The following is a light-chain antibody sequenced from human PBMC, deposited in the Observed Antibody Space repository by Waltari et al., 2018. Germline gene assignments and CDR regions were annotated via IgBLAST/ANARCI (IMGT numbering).Light chain of an antibody. J-gene: IGKJ2*01. CDR2: AAA. CDR1: PTLNNNY. Sequence: EIASPLSPGTLSLSAGERATLSCRASPTLNNNYLAWYQQKPGQSPGLLIFAAAKRATGVPDRFSGSGSGTDFTLTISRLEPGDFAMYYCQQYGSSPYSFGQGARVDFK. V-gene: IGKV3-20*01. CDR3: QQYGSSPYS.